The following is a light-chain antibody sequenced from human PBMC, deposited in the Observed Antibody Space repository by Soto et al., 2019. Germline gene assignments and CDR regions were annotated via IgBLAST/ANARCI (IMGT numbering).Light chain of an antibody. J-gene: IGKJ2*01. CDR3: QHYAISTFT. CDR1: QSVNNY. Sequence: EIVLTQSPGTLSLSPGERATLSCRASQSVNNYLGWYQQKPGQAPRLLIYAVSTRATGIPDRFSGSGSGTDFTLTITRLEPEDFEVYYYQHYAISTFTFGQGTKVDIK. CDR2: AVS. V-gene: IGKV3-20*01.